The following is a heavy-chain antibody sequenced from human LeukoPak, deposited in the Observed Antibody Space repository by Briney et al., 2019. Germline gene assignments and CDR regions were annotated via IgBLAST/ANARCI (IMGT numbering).Heavy chain of an antibody. CDR3: ARVDIVLMVYAFDY. J-gene: IGHJ4*02. V-gene: IGHV3-21*01. Sequence: NPGGSLRLSCAASGFTFSSYSMNWVRQAPGKGLEWVSSISSSSSYIYYADSVKGRFTISRDNAKNSLYLQMNSLRAEDTAVYYCARVDIVLMVYAFDYWGQGTLATVSS. CDR1: GFTFSSYS. CDR2: ISSSSSYI. D-gene: IGHD2-8*01.